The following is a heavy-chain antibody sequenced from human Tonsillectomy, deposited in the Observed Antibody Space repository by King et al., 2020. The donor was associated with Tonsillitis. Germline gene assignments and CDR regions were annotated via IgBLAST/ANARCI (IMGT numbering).Heavy chain of an antibody. CDR3: AXQVYSSGWYLVY. Sequence: VQLVESGAEVKKPGESLKISCKGSAHSFTSYWIAWVRQMPGKGLEWMGIIYPGDSDTRYSPTFQGQVTIPADKSISTAYLPWSSLKASDTAICYWAXQVYSSGWYLVYWGQGTLVTVSS. J-gene: IGHJ4*02. V-gene: IGHV5-51*01. CDR2: IYPGDSDT. D-gene: IGHD6-19*01. CDR1: AHSFTSYW.